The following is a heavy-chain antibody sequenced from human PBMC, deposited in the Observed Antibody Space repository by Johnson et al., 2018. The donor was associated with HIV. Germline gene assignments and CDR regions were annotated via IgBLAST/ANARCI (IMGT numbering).Heavy chain of an antibody. Sequence: QVQLVESGGGVVQPGGSLRLSCAASGFTFSSYGMHWVRQAPGKGLEWVAFIRYDGSNKYYADSVKGRFTISRDNSKNTLYLQMNSLRAEDTAIYYCAKDHDYYDSSGSILGAFDIWGQGTVVTVSS. V-gene: IGHV3-30*02. J-gene: IGHJ3*02. D-gene: IGHD3-22*01. CDR3: AKDHDYYDSSGSILGAFDI. CDR2: IRYDGSNK. CDR1: GFTFSSYG.